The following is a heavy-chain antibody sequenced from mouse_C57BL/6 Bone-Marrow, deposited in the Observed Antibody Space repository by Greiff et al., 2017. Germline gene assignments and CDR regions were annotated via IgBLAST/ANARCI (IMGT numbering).Heavy chain of an antibody. D-gene: IGHD4-1*01. CDR3: ARRDNWEGDY. CDR1: GYTFTDYT. J-gene: IGHJ3*01. Sequence: VQLQQSDAELVKPGASVKISCKASGYTFTDYTIHWMKQRPEQGLEWIGYIYPRDGSTKYNEKFKGKATLTADKSSSTAYMQLNSLTSDDSAVYFRARRDNWEGDYWGQGTLLTVSA. CDR2: IYPRDGST. V-gene: IGHV1-78*01.